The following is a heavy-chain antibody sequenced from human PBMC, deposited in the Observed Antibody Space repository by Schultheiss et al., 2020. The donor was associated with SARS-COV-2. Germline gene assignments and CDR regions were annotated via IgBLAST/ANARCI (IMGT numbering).Heavy chain of an antibody. V-gene: IGHV3-21*04. CDR3: ARDVNQLLSP. CDR2: ISSSSSYI. J-gene: IGHJ5*02. D-gene: IGHD1-14*01. Sequence: GESLKISCAASGFTFSSYSMNWVRQAPGKGLEWVSSISSSSSYIYYADSVKGRFTISRDNAKNSLYLQMNSLRAEDTAVYYCARDVNQLLSPWGQGTLVTVSS. CDR1: GFTFSSYS.